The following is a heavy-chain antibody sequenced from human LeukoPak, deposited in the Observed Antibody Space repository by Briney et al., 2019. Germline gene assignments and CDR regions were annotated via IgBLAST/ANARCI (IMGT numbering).Heavy chain of an antibody. D-gene: IGHD6-19*01. CDR1: GGSISSYY. CDR2: IYYIGST. V-gene: IGHV4-59*01. Sequence: KPSETLSLTCTVAGGSISSYYWSWIRQPPGKGLEWIGYIYYIGSTNYNPSLKSRVTISVDTSKNQFSLKLSSVTAADTAVYYCARPGIAVAVSDAFDIWGQGTMVTVSS. J-gene: IGHJ3*02. CDR3: ARPGIAVAVSDAFDI.